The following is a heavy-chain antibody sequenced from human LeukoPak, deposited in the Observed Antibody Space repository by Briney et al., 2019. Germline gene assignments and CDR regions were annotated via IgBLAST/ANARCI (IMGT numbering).Heavy chain of an antibody. D-gene: IGHD1-26*01. Sequence: PSETLSLTCTVSGGSVSSGSYYWSWLRQPPGKGLEWIGYIYYSGSTNYNPSLKSRVTISVDTSRNQFSLKLSSVTAADTAVYYCARDTPTYFDYWGQGTLVTVSS. V-gene: IGHV4-61*01. CDR3: ARDTPTYFDY. J-gene: IGHJ4*02. CDR1: GGSVSSGSYY. CDR2: IYYSGST.